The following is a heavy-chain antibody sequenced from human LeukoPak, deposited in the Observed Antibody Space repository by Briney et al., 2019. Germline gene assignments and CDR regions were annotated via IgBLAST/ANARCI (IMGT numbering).Heavy chain of an antibody. V-gene: IGHV4-39*01. Sequence: SETLSLTCTVSGGSISSSSYYWGWIRQPPGKGLEWIGSIYYSGSTYYNPSLKSRVTISVDASKNQFSLKLSSVTAADTAVYYCARSARDYFDYWGQGTLVTVSS. CDR1: GGSISSSSYY. J-gene: IGHJ4*02. CDR3: ARSARDYFDY. CDR2: IYYSGST.